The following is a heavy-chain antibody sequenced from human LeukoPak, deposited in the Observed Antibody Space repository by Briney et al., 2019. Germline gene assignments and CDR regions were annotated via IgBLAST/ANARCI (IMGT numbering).Heavy chain of an antibody. CDR2: IIPIFGTA. CDR3: ASTKDIVVVPAAMRWANYYYYGMDV. D-gene: IGHD2-2*01. CDR1: GYTFTSYG. Sequence: SVKVSCKASGYTFTSYGISWVRQAPGQGLGWMGGIIPIFGTANYAQKFQGRVTITADESTSTAYMELSSLRSEDTAVYYCASTKDIVVVPAAMRWANYYYYGMDVWGQGTTVTVSS. V-gene: IGHV1-69*13. J-gene: IGHJ6*02.